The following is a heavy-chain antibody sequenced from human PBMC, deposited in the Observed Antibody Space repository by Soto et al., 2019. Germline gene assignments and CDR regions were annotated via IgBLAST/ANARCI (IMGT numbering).Heavy chain of an antibody. Sequence: PSETLSLTCTVSGDSISSSYWSWIRQPPGKGLEWIGHMYYSGSTSYNPSLNSRVTLSVDTSKNQFFLKLSFVTAADTAVYYCARHRALNWFDPWGQGTLVTVSS. CDR2: MYYSGST. V-gene: IGHV4-59*08. CDR3: ARHRALNWFDP. J-gene: IGHJ5*02. CDR1: GDSISSSY.